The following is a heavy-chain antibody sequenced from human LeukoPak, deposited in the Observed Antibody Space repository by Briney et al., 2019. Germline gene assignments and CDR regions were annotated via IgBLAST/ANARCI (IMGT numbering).Heavy chain of an antibody. CDR1: GGSISSTSYY. V-gene: IGHV4-39*01. Sequence: SETLSLTCTVSGGSISSTSYYWGWIRQPPGKELEWIGTIYYSGSTFYNPSPKSRVTISADTSKNQFSLKLSSVTAADTAVYYCARQARELLLNYWGQGTLVTVSS. D-gene: IGHD1-26*01. J-gene: IGHJ4*02. CDR3: ARQARELLLNY. CDR2: IYYSGST.